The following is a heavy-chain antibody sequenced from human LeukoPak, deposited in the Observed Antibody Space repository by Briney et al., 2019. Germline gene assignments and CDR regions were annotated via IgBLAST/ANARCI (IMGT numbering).Heavy chain of an antibody. CDR1: GYTFTSYG. CDR3: ARDSGGYSYGSIGDY. Sequence: ASVKVSCKASGYTFTSYGISWVRQAPGQGLEWMGWINAYNGNTNYAQNLQGRFTMTTDTSTSTAYMELRSLRSDDTAVYYCARDSGGYSYGSIGDYWGQGTLVTVSS. D-gene: IGHD5-18*01. CDR2: INAYNGNT. J-gene: IGHJ4*02. V-gene: IGHV1-18*01.